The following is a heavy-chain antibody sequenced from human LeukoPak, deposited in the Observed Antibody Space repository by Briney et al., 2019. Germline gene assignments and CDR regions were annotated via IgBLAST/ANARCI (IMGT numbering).Heavy chain of an antibody. CDR1: GFTFTSYY. V-gene: IGHV1-46*01. CDR3: ARGGITMVREFDY. Sequence: GASVKVSCKASGFTFTSYYIHWVRQAPGQGLEWMGIINPSGGGTSYAQKFQGRVTMTRDTSTCTVYMELSSLRSEDTAVYYCARGGITMVREFDYWGQGTLVTVSS. D-gene: IGHD3-10*01. J-gene: IGHJ4*02. CDR2: INPSGGGT.